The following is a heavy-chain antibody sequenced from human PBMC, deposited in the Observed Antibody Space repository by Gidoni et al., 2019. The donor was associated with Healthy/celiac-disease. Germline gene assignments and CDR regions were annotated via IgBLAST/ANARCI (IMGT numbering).Heavy chain of an antibody. D-gene: IGHD2-8*01. J-gene: IGHJ4*02. CDR1: GFTFSSYE. V-gene: IGHV3-48*03. CDR2: ISSSGSTI. Sequence: EVQLVESGGGLVQPGGSLRLSCAASGFTFSSYEMNWVRQAPGKGLEWVSYISSSGSTIYYADSVKGRFTISRDNAKNSLYLQMNSLRAEDTAVYYWAREPDEEWYFDYWGQGTLVTVSS. CDR3: AREPDEEWYFDY.